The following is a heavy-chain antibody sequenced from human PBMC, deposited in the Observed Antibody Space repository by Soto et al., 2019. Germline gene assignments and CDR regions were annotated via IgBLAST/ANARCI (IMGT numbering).Heavy chain of an antibody. D-gene: IGHD5-18*01. Sequence: PSETLSLTCAVSVGSISSGGYSWSWIRQPPGKGLEWIGYIQHGGSTYYNPSLKSRVTISVDRSKNQFSLKLSSVTAADTAVYYCARASPVVTDVWGQGTTVTVS. J-gene: IGHJ6*02. CDR2: IQHGGST. CDR1: VGSISSGGYS. CDR3: ARASPVVTDV. V-gene: IGHV4-30-2*01.